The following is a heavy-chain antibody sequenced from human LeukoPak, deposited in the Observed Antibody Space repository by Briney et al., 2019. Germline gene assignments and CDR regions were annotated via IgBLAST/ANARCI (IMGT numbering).Heavy chain of an antibody. CDR3: AKWDIAVAGTGPEGY. Sequence: GGSLRLSCAASGFTFSSYGMHWVRQAPGKGLEWVAFIRYDGSNKYYADSVKGRFTISRDNSKNTQYLQMNSLRAEDTAVYYCAKWDIAVAGTGPEGYWGQGTLVTVSS. J-gene: IGHJ4*02. CDR1: GFTFSSYG. V-gene: IGHV3-30*02. D-gene: IGHD6-19*01. CDR2: IRYDGSNK.